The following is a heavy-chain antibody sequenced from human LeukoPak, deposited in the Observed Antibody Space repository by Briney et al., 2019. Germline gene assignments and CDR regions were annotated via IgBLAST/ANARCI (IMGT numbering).Heavy chain of an antibody. CDR1: GGTFSSYA. CDR2: IIPIFGTA. CDR3: ARGGPLWFGELLSYYYYYYMDV. D-gene: IGHD3-10*01. J-gene: IGHJ6*03. V-gene: IGHV1-69*13. Sequence: SVKVSCKASGGTFSSYAISWVRQAPGQGLEWMGGIIPIFGTANYAQKFQGRVTITADESTSTAYMELSSLRSEDTAVYYCARGGPLWFGELLSYYYYYYMDVWGKGTTVTVSS.